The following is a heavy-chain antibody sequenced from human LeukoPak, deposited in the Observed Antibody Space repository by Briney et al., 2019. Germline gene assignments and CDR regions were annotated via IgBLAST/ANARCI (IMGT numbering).Heavy chain of an antibody. CDR3: ASDSYSPEYFQH. J-gene: IGHJ1*01. D-gene: IGHD2-15*01. V-gene: IGHV3-66*01. CDR2: IYSGGST. Sequence: PGGSLRLSCAASGFSVSNNYMSWVRRAPGKGLEWVSVIYSGGSTFYADSVKGRFTISRDNSKNTLYLQMNSLRAEDTAVYYCASDSYSPEYFQHWGQGPMVTVSS. CDR1: GFSVSNNY.